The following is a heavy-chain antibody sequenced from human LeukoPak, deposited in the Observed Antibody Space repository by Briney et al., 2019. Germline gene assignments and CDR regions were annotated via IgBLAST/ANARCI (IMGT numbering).Heavy chain of an antibody. V-gene: IGHV1-69*13. CDR1: GGTFXSXA. D-gene: IGHD6-19*01. Sequence: ASVKVSCKASGGTFXSXAISWVRQAPGQGLXXXXGIIPIFGXXXXXXXXXXXXXXXXDEXXXTAYMELGSLRSEDTAVYYCASRYSSGWYEPLDYWGQGTLVTVSS. CDR2: IIPIFGXX. CDR3: ASRYSSGWYEPLDY. J-gene: IGHJ4*02.